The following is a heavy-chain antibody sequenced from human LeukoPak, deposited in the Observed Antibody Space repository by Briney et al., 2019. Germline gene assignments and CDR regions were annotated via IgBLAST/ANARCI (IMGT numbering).Heavy chain of an antibody. Sequence: SETLSFTCAVYGGSFSGYYWSWIRQPPGKGLEWIGEINHSGSTNYNPSLKSRVTISVDTSKNQFSLKLSSVTAADTAVYYCARVHSAYGMDVWGQGTTVTVSS. CDR3: ARVHSAYGMDV. CDR2: INHSGST. CDR1: GGSFSGYY. V-gene: IGHV4-34*01. D-gene: IGHD2-15*01. J-gene: IGHJ6*02.